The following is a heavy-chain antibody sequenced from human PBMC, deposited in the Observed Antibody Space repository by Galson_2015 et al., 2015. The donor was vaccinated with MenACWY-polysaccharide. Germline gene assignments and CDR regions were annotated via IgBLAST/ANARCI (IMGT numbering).Heavy chain of an antibody. CDR1: GGSISSSSYY. CDR3: ARDNRQQLMVDY. CDR2: IYYSGST. J-gene: IGHJ4*02. Sequence: SETLSLTCTVSGGSISSSSYYWGWIRQPPGKGLEWIGSIYYSGSTYYNPSLKSRVTISVDTSKNQFSLKLSSVTAADTAVYYCARDNRQQLMVDYWGQGTLVTVSS. D-gene: IGHD6-13*01. V-gene: IGHV4-39*07.